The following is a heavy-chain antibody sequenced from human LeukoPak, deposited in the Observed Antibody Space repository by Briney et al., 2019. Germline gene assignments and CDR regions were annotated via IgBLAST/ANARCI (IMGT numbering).Heavy chain of an antibody. D-gene: IGHD4-17*01. CDR3: ARDRSVNYGDLGYYFDY. J-gene: IGHJ4*02. Sequence: GGSLRLSCAASGFTFDDYAMHWVRQAPGKGLEWVSVIYSGGSTHYADSVKGRFTISRDNSKNTLYLQMNSLRAEDTAVYYCARDRSVNYGDLGYYFDYWGQGTLVTVSS. CDR2: IYSGGST. V-gene: IGHV3-66*01. CDR1: GFTFDDYA.